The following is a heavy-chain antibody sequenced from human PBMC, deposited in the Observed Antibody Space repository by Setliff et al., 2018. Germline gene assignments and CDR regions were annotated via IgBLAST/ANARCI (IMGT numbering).Heavy chain of an antibody. D-gene: IGHD2-21*02. CDR3: ARRGWGSSSGDCYSPKGCYYYYMDV. CDR2: IDPADSDT. V-gene: IGHV5-51*01. Sequence: GESLKISCKAAGYSFTKYWIGWVRQMPGKGLEWMGIIDPADSDTTYSPSFQGQVTISADKSIGTAYLQWSSLKASDTAIYYCARRGWGSSSGDCYSPKGCYYYYMDVWGQGTMVTV. CDR1: GYSFTKYW. J-gene: IGHJ6*03.